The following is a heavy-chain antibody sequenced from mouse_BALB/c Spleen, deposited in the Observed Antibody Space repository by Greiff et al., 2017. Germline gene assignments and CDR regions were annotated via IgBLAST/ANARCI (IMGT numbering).Heavy chain of an antibody. J-gene: IGHJ3*01. CDR1: GYAFTNYL. Sequence: QVHVKQSGAELVRPGTSVKVSCKASGYAFTNYLIEWVKQRPGQGLEWIGVINPGSGGTNYNEKFKGKATLTADKSSSTAYMQLSSLTSDDSAVYFCARSPYDGYSWFAYWGQGTLVTVSA. V-gene: IGHV1-54*01. CDR2: INPGSGGT. CDR3: ARSPYDGYSWFAY. D-gene: IGHD2-3*01.